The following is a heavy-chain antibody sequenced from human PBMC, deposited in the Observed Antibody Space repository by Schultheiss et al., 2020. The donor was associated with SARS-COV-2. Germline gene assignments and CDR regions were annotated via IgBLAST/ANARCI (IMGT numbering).Heavy chain of an antibody. V-gene: IGHV1-2*02. Sequence: ASVKVSCKTSGYTFTDYYMHWVRQAPGQGLECMGWINPNTGDTKYAHKFQGRVTMTRDTTINTAYMELTRLTFDDTAVYYCARENSGSFGDWGQGTLVTVSS. CDR1: GYTFTDYY. D-gene: IGHD1-26*01. J-gene: IGHJ4*02. CDR3: ARENSGSFGD. CDR2: INPNTGDT.